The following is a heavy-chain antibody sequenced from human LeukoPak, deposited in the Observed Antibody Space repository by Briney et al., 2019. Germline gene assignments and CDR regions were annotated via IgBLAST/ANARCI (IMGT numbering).Heavy chain of an antibody. CDR2: IFTSGNT. CDR1: GGSINSGSYY. CDR3: ARDAPSGDAY. Sequence: SETLSLTCTVSGGSINSGSYYWSWIRQPAGKGLEWIGRIFTSGNTNYNPSLKSRVTISVDTSRNQFSLKLSSVTAADTAVYYCARDAPSGDAYWGQGTLVTVSS. D-gene: IGHD3-10*01. J-gene: IGHJ4*02. V-gene: IGHV4-61*02.